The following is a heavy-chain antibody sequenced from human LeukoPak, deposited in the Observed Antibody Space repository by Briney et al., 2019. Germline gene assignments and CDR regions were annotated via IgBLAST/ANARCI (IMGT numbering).Heavy chain of an antibody. V-gene: IGHV4-61*02. CDR2: IYTSGST. CDR3: AGLYGPFDY. CDR1: GGSISSGSYY. D-gene: IGHD2-8*01. Sequence: PSQTLSLTCTVSGGSISSGSYYWNWIRQPAGKGLEWIGRIYTSGSTNYNPSLKSRVTISVDTSKNQFSLKLSSVTAADTAVYYCAGLYGPFDYWGQGTLVTVSS. J-gene: IGHJ4*02.